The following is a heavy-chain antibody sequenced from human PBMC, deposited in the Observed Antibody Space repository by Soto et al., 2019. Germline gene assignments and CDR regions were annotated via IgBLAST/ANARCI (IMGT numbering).Heavy chain of an antibody. D-gene: IGHD2-2*01. J-gene: IGHJ4*02. CDR2: ISAGGTA. V-gene: IGHV3-23*01. CDR1: GFPFVSFA. CDR3: AKAPFDIAARPSPIDY. Sequence: EVQLLESGGDLVQPGGSLRRACTASGFPFVSFAMNWVRQAPGKGLEWVSAISAGGTAFYADSVKGRFTISRDNSRDTVYLQMNSLSAEDTAVYFCAKAPFDIAARPSPIDYWGQGTLVTVSS.